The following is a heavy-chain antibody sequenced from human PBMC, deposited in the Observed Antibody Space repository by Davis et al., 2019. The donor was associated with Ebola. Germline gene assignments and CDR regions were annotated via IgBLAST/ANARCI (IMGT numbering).Heavy chain of an antibody. D-gene: IGHD6-13*01. V-gene: IGHV3-7*01. J-gene: IGHJ3*02. Sequence: PGGSLRLSCAASGFTFSSYWMSWVRQAPGKGLEWVANIKQDGSEECYVDSVKGRFTISRDNAKNSLYLQMNSLRAEDTAVYYCARVFFGWQQLVLASTHTDPHAFDIWGQGTMVTVSS. CDR3: ARVFFGWQQLVLASTHTDPHAFDI. CDR2: IKQDGSEE. CDR1: GFTFSSYW.